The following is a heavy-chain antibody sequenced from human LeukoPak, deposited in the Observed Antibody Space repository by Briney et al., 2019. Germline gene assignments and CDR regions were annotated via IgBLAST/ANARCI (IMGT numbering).Heavy chain of an antibody. V-gene: IGHV4-34*01. Sequence: SETLSLTCAVYGGSFSGYYWSRIRQPPGKGLEWIGEINHSGSTNYNPSLKSRVTISVDTSKNQFSLKLSSVTAADTAVYYCARGRYWGVTTWNWFDPWGQGTLVTVSS. CDR2: INHSGST. D-gene: IGHD4-17*01. CDR3: ARGRYWGVTTWNWFDP. J-gene: IGHJ5*02. CDR1: GGSFSGYY.